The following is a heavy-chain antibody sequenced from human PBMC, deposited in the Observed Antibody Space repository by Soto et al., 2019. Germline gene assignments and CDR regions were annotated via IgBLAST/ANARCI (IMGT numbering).Heavy chain of an antibody. CDR3: AKSQKVISTSFDY. J-gene: IGHJ4*02. Sequence: GSLRLACVACGFRFTSYALKRVRQAPGRGLEWVSAINGNGGTTYYADSVKGRFTIYRDNSKNTLFLQMNSLRAEDAAIYYCAKSQKVISTSFDYWGQGSLVTVSS. CDR1: GFRFTSYA. V-gene: IGHV3-23*01. D-gene: IGHD3-22*01. CDR2: INGNGGTT.